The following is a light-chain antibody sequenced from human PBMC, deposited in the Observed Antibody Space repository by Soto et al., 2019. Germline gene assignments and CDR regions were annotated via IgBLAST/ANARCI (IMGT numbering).Light chain of an antibody. Sequence: DIQMTQSPSTLSASVGDRVTITCRASQSISSWLAWYQQKPGKAPKLLIYDASSLESGVPSRFSGIGSGTEFSLSISSLLPDDVATYYCQQYNRYSRTFGQGTKVDIK. CDR2: DAS. J-gene: IGKJ1*01. CDR3: QQYNRYSRT. CDR1: QSISSW. V-gene: IGKV1-5*01.